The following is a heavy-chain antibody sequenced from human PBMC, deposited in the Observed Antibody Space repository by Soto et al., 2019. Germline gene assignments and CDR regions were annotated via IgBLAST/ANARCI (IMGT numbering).Heavy chain of an antibody. D-gene: IGHD3-22*01. Sequence: QVQLVESGGGVVQPGRSLRLSCAASGFTFSSYGMHWVRQAPGKGLEWVAVISYDGSNKYYADSVKGRFTISRDNSKNTLYLQMNSLRAEDTAVYYCAKDHYYDSSGYYSTDWGQGTLVTVSS. CDR1: GFTFSSYG. CDR2: ISYDGSNK. V-gene: IGHV3-30*18. J-gene: IGHJ4*02. CDR3: AKDHYYDSSGYYSTD.